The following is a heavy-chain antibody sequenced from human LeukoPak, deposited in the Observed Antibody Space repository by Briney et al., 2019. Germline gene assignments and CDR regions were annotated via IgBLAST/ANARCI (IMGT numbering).Heavy chain of an antibody. Sequence: PGGSLRLSCAASGFTFNNFGMHWVRQAPGKGLEWVSFIGYEGVHEYYADSVKGRFTISKDNSKATLYLQMNSLRPEDTAVYYCAKDLHGGYSSDYWGQGTLVTVSS. CDR3: AKDLHGGYSSDY. CDR2: IGYEGVHE. J-gene: IGHJ4*02. CDR1: GFTFNNFG. V-gene: IGHV3-30*02. D-gene: IGHD4-23*01.